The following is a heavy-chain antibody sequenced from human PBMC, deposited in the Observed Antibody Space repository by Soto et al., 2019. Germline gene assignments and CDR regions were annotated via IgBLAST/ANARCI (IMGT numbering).Heavy chain of an antibody. CDR3: ARDRGGTTIFGVVTKETYGMDV. Sequence: SETLSLTCTGSGGSISRYYWSWIRQPPGKGLEWIGYIYYSGSTNYNPSLKSRVSISVDTSKNQFSLKLSSVTAADTAVYYCARDRGGTTIFGVVTKETYGMDVWGQGTTVTVS. J-gene: IGHJ6*02. D-gene: IGHD3-3*01. CDR1: GGSISRYY. CDR2: IYYSGST. V-gene: IGHV4-59*01.